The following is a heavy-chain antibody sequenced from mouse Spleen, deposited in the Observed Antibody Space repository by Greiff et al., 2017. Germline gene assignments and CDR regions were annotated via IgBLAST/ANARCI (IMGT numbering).Heavy chain of an antibody. V-gene: IGHV1-55*01. Sequence: VQLQQPGAELVKPGASVKMSCKASGYTFTSYWITWVKQRPGQGLEWIGDIYPGDGSTKYNEKFKGKATLTVDTSSSTAYMKLHSLTSEDSAVYFCARQLELSYYFDYWGQGTTLTVSS. CDR3: ARQLELSYYFDY. D-gene: IGHD3-1*01. CDR1: GYTFTSYW. CDR2: IYPGDGST. J-gene: IGHJ2*01.